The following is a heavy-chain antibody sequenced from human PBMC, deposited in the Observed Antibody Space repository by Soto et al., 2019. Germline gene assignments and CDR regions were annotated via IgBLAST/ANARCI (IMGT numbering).Heavy chain of an antibody. V-gene: IGHV4-39*01. D-gene: IGHD1-26*01. J-gene: IGHJ4*02. CDR3: ARRGGVGATTYDF. CDR2: IYYSGST. CDR1: GGSISSSSYY. Sequence: SETLSLTCTVSGGSISSSSYYWGWIRLPPGKGLEWIGTIYYSGSTYYNPSLKSRVTLSVDTSKNQFSLKLSSVTAADTAVYYCARRGGVGATTYDFWGQGTLVTGSS.